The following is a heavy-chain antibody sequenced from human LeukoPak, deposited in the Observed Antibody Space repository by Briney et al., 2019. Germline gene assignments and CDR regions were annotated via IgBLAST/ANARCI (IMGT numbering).Heavy chain of an antibody. J-gene: IGHJ4*02. CDR3: AFHNSSGNFGY. CDR1: GFTFSSYF. V-gene: IGHV3-7*01. CDR2: IKQDGAEK. Sequence: GGSLRLSCAASGFTFSSYFMSWVRQAPGKGLEWVANIKQDGAEKYYVDSVKGRFTISRDNAKNSLYLQMNSLRPEDTAVYYCAFHNSSGNFGYWGQGTLVTVSS. D-gene: IGHD3-22*01.